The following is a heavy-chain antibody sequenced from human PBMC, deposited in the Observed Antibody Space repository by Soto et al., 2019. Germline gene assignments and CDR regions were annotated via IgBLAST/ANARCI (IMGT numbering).Heavy chain of an antibody. CDR2: IRSKANSYAT. Sequence: GGSLRLSCAASGFTFSGSAMHWVRQASGKGLEWVGRIRSKANSYATAYAASVKGRFTISRDDSKNTAYLQMNSLKTEDTAVYYCTRHVEYCSSTSCYARYYYYGMDVWGQGTTVTVSS. D-gene: IGHD2-2*01. CDR1: GFTFSGSA. J-gene: IGHJ6*02. CDR3: TRHVEYCSSTSCYARYYYYGMDV. V-gene: IGHV3-73*01.